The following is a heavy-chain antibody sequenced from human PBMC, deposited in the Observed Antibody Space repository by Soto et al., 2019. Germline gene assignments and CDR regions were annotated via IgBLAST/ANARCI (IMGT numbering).Heavy chain of an antibody. J-gene: IGHJ4*02. V-gene: IGHV4-34*01. D-gene: IGHD2-15*01. CDR3: ARGYAAPRAAD. CDR1: GGSFSGYY. CDR2: INHSGST. Sequence: LSLPCTVYGGSFSGYYCSWIRQPPGKGLEWIGEINHSGSTSYNPSLKSRVTISVDTSKNQLSLKLSSVTAADTAVYYCARGYAAPRAADWGQGTLVTVSS.